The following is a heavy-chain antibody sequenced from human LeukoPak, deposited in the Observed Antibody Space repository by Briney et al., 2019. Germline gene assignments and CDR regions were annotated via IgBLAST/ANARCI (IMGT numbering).Heavy chain of an antibody. V-gene: IGHV3-30-3*01. CDR3: ARPYSTSWSSGWYFDL. D-gene: IGHD2-2*01. Sequence: GKSLRLSCAASGFTFSSYSMHWVRQAPGKGLGWLAIISYDGSNQYYGDSVKGRFTISRDNSKNTLYLQMSSLRPEDTAVYYCARPYSTSWSSGWYFDLWGRGTLVSVSS. CDR1: GFTFSSYS. CDR2: ISYDGSNQ. J-gene: IGHJ2*01.